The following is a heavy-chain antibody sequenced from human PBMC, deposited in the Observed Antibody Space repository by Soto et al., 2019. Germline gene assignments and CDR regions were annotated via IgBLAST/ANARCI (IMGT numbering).Heavy chain of an antibody. Sequence: QVQLQESGPRLVKPLQTLSLTCTVSSDSINSGDYYWSWIRQPPGRGLEWVGYSFYSGITDYNPSLKSRMTISMDTSKNQFSLRLNSVTAADTAVYFCARWSGVGVAGMDVWGQGTTVSVSS. J-gene: IGHJ6*02. V-gene: IGHV4-30-4*01. CDR1: SDSINSGDYY. CDR2: SFYSGIT. D-gene: IGHD3-10*01. CDR3: ARWSGVGVAGMDV.